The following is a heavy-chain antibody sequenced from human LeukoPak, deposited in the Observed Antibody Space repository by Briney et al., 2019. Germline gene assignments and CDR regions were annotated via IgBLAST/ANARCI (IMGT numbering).Heavy chain of an antibody. CDR3: AKGPRKLRYSGGFDY. J-gene: IGHJ4*02. Sequence: GGSLRLSCAASGFSFRNSWMSWVRQAPGKGLEWVANIRQDGNEIYYMDSVKGRFTISRDNAKKSLYLQMNLLRAEDTAVYYCAKGPRKLRYSGGFDYWGQGTLVTVSS. CDR1: GFSFRNSW. D-gene: IGHD1-26*01. CDR2: IRQDGNEI. V-gene: IGHV3-7*01.